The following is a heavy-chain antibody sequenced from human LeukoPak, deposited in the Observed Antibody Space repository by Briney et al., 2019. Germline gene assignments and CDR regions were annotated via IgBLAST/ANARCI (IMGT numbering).Heavy chain of an antibody. CDR2: INSDGSST. D-gene: IGHD2-15*01. V-gene: IGHV3-74*01. CDR1: GFTFSSYW. Sequence: GGSLRLSCAASGFTFSSYWMHWVRQAPGKGLVWVSRINSDGSSTSYADSVKGRFTISRGNSKNTLYLQMNSLRAEDTAVYYCAKYSSVVAATGFDPWDEGPLVTVSS. J-gene: IGHJ5*02. CDR3: AKYSSVVAATGFDP.